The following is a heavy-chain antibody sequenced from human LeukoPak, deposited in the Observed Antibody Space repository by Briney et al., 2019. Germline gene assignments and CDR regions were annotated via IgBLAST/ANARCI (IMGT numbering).Heavy chain of an antibody. V-gene: IGHV3-33*06. CDR3: AKGTVAGTPFFDY. J-gene: IGHJ4*02. Sequence: GRSLRLSCVASGFTFGNYGMHWVRQAPGKGLEWVAVIWSDGNNKYYADSVKGRFTISRDNFKNTLYLQTNSLRAEDTAVYYCAKGTVAGTPFFDYWGQGTLVTVSS. CDR1: GFTFGNYG. CDR2: IWSDGNNK. D-gene: IGHD6-19*01.